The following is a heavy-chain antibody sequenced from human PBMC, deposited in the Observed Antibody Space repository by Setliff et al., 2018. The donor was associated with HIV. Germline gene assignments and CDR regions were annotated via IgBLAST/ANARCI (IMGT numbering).Heavy chain of an antibody. CDR1: GDSIDRSNFF. J-gene: IGHJ3*02. V-gene: IGHV4-31*03. Sequence: PSETLSLTCTVSGDSIDRSNFFWTWIRQHPGKGLEWIGYIYYIGGAYYNPSLKSRVTISLDTSKNHFSLNLSSVTAADTAVYYCARESMLRGLRHAVDIWGQGTMVTVSS. CDR3: ARESMLRGLRHAVDI. CDR2: IYYIGGA. D-gene: IGHD3-10*01.